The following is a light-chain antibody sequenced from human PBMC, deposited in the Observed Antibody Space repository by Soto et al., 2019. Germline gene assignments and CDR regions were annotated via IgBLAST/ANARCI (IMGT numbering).Light chain of an antibody. J-gene: IGKJ1*01. CDR3: QQYGSSPPT. V-gene: IGKV3-20*01. Sequence: EIVLTQSPGTLSLSPGERATLSCRASQSVSSNYLAWYRRKPGQAPRLLIYGASNRATDIPGMFSGSGSGTDFTLTITRLEPEDFPVYSCQQYGSSPPTFGPGTRVEI. CDR2: GAS. CDR1: QSVSSNY.